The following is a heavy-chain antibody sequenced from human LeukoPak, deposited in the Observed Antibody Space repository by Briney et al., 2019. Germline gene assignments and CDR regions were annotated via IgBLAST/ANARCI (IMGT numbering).Heavy chain of an antibody. CDR2: INHSGST. CDR1: GGTFSGYY. Sequence: SETQSLTRAVYGGTFSGYYWSWIRQPPGQGLEWIGEINHSGSTSYNPSLKSRVTISVDTSKNQFSLKLSSVTAADTAVYYCARVAPKRGYSYGIGYWGQGTLVTVSS. V-gene: IGHV4-34*01. J-gene: IGHJ4*02. CDR3: ARVAPKRGYSYGIGY. D-gene: IGHD5-18*01.